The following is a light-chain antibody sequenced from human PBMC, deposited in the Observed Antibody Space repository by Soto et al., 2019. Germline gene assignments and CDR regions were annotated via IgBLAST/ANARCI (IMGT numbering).Light chain of an antibody. CDR2: GAS. V-gene: IGKV3-15*01. J-gene: IGKJ3*01. CDR3: QQYGGSPFT. Sequence: EIVMTQSPATLSVSPGERATLSCRASQNVGNNLVWYQQKPGQAPRLLIYGASTRAAGIPDRFSGSGSGTEFTLTISGLQSDDFAVYYCQQYGGSPFTFGPGTKVDIK. CDR1: QNVGNN.